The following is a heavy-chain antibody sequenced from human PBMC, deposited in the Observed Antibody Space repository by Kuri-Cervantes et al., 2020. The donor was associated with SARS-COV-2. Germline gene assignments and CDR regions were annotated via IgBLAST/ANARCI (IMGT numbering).Heavy chain of an antibody. J-gene: IGHJ3*02. CDR3: AKDLGGYDRGAFDI. D-gene: IGHD5-12*01. CDR1: EFTFSSYG. Sequence: GGSLRLSCAASEFTFSSYGMHWVRQAPGKGLEWVAFIRYDGRNKYYADSVKGRFIISRDNSKNTLYLQMNSLRAEDTAVYYCAKDLGGYDRGAFDIWGQGTMVTVSS. CDR2: IRYDGRNK. V-gene: IGHV3-30*02.